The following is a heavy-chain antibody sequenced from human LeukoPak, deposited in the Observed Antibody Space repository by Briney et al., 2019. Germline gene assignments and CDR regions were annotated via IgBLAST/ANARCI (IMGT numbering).Heavy chain of an antibody. Sequence: SETLSLTCAVHGGPFSGYYWNWIRPSPGKGLEWIGEINHSGSTNYNPSLKSRVTMSVDTSKNQFSLRLSSMTAADTARYYCARGSFYDSSGYSDYYFYHYMDVWGTGTTVAVSS. D-gene: IGHD3-22*01. CDR3: ARGSFYDSSGYSDYYFYHYMDV. CDR2: INHSGST. CDR1: GGPFSGYY. J-gene: IGHJ6*03. V-gene: IGHV4-34*01.